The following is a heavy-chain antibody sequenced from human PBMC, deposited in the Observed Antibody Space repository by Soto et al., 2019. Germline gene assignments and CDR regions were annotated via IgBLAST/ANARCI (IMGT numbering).Heavy chain of an antibody. J-gene: IGHJ5*02. CDR2: ISGSGGST. Sequence: PGGSLRLSCAASGFTFSSYAMSWVRQAPGKGLEWVSAISGSGGSTYYADSVKGRFTISRDNSKNTLYLQMNSLRAEDTAVYYCARDKAPDKKYSSIIWCDHWGQGTLVTVSS. D-gene: IGHD6-13*01. CDR3: ARDKAPDKKYSSIIWCDH. CDR1: GFTFSSYA. V-gene: IGHV3-23*01.